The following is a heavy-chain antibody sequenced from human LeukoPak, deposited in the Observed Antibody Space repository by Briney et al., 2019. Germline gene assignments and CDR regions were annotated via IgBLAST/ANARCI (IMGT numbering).Heavy chain of an antibody. Sequence: VASVKVSCKVYGYTLTELSMHWVRQAPGKGLEWMGGFDPEDGETIYAQKFQGRVTMTEDTSTDTAYMELSSLRSEDTAVYYCATSANWNYVYFDYWGQGTLVTVSS. CDR1: GYTLTELS. CDR3: ATSANWNYVYFDY. V-gene: IGHV1-24*01. CDR2: FDPEDGET. J-gene: IGHJ4*02. D-gene: IGHD1-7*01.